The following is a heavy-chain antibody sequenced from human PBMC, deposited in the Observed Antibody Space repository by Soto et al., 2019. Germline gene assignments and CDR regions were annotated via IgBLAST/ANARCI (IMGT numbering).Heavy chain of an antibody. CDR2: MNPNSGNT. V-gene: IGHV1-8*01. D-gene: IGHD1-1*01. Sequence: QVQLVQSGAEVKKPGASVKVSCKTSGYTFTSYDINWVRQATGQGLEWMGWMNPNSGNTGYAQKCQGTFSRTRNPCISTAYMELSRLRSEDTGVYDCAWVIRGTLTQDTYHWFVPCGQGNLVTVSS. CDR1: GYTFTSYD. J-gene: IGHJ5*02. CDR3: AWVIRGTLTQDTYHWFVP.